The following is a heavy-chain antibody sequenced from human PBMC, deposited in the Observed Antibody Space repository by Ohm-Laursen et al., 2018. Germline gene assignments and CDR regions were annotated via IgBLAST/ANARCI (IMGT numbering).Heavy chain of an antibody. D-gene: IGHD3-22*01. Sequence: SLRLSCSASGFTFSSYGMHWVRQAPGKGLEWVAVIWYDGSNKNYADSVKGRFTFSRDNSKNTLYLQMDSLRAEDTAVYYCARDRGSSGYNYVGYFDYWGPGTLVTVSS. J-gene: IGHJ4*02. CDR2: IWYDGSNK. CDR3: ARDRGSSGYNYVGYFDY. CDR1: GFTFSSYG. V-gene: IGHV3-33*01.